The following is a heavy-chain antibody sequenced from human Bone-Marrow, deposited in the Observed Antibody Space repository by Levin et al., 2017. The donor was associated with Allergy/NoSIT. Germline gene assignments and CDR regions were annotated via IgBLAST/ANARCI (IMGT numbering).Heavy chain of an antibody. Sequence: GESLKISCKASGYTFTSYGISWVRQAPGQGLEWMGWISAYNGNTNYAQKLQGRVTMTTDTSTSTAYMELRSLRSDDTAVYYCARAYCTNGVCYYFDYWGQGTLVTVSS. CDR2: ISAYNGNT. V-gene: IGHV1-18*01. CDR3: ARAYCTNGVCYYFDY. D-gene: IGHD2-8*01. CDR1: GYTFTSYG. J-gene: IGHJ4*02.